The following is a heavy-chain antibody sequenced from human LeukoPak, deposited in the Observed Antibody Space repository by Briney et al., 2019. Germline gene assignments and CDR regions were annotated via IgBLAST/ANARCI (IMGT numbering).Heavy chain of an antibody. D-gene: IGHD3-10*01. V-gene: IGHV3-11*05. CDR3: TRERRGSYYAFES. CDR2: VMSGRGST. CDR1: GFSVSDYS. Sequence: GGSLRLSCAAYGFSVSDYSISWIRQSPGKGPEWISYVMSGRGSTNYADSVKGRFTISRDNAKNSVALQLDGLRADDTAVYFCTRERRGSYYAFESWGQGTLVTVSS. J-gene: IGHJ4*02.